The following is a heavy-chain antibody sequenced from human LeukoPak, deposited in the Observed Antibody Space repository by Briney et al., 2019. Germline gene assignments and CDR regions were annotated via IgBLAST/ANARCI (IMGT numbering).Heavy chain of an antibody. V-gene: IGHV3-48*03. CDR2: ISGSGSTM. D-gene: IGHD3-10*01. J-gene: IGHJ4*02. CDR3: ARGFIMIRGVIVY. Sequence: GGSLRLSCTVSGFTFSSYAMSWVRQVPGKGLEWISFISGSGSTMFYADSVKGRFTISRDNAKNSLYLQMNSLRVEDTAVYYCARGFIMIRGVIVYWGRGTLVTVSS. CDR1: GFTFSSYA.